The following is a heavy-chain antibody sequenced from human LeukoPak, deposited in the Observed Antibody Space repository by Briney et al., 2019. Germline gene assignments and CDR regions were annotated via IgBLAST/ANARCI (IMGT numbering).Heavy chain of an antibody. CDR2: IYHSGST. CDR3: ARVTVTTSFDI. D-gene: IGHD4-17*01. J-gene: IGHJ3*02. Sequence: TPSETLSLTCAVSGLSISSGGYSWRWIRQPPGKGLEWIGYIYHSGSTYYNPSLKSQVTISVDRSKHQFSLKLSAVTAADTAVYYCARVTVTTSFDIWGQGTMVTVSS. V-gene: IGHV4-30-2*01. CDR1: GLSISSGGYS.